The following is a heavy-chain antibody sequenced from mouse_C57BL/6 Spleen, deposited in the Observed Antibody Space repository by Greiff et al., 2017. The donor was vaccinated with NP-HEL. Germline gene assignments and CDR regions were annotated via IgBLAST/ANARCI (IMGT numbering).Heavy chain of an antibody. V-gene: IGHV5-6*01. J-gene: IGHJ1*03. Sequence: EVKLMESGGDLVKPGGSLKLSCAASGFTFSSYGMSWVRQTPDKRLEWVATISSGGSYTYYPDSVKGRFTISRDNAKKTLYLQMSSLKSEDKAMYYCAREGPRYFDVWGTGTTVPVSS. CDR3: AREGPRYFDV. D-gene: IGHD3-3*01. CDR2: ISSGGSYT. CDR1: GFTFSSYG.